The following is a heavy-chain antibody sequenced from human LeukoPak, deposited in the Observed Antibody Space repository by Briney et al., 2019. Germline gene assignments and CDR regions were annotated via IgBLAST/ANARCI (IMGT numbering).Heavy chain of an antibody. CDR2: ISSSGSTI. CDR1: GFTFSDYY. J-gene: IGHJ3*02. V-gene: IGHV3-11*04. D-gene: IGHD3-22*01. Sequence: GGSLRLSCAASGFTFSDYYMSWIRQAPGKGLEWVSYISSSGSTINYADSVKGRFTISRDNAKNSLYLQMNSLRAEDTAVYYCAGGSTYYYDSKGRTRRRETAFDIWGQGTMVTVSS. CDR3: AGGSTYYYDSKGRTRRRETAFDI.